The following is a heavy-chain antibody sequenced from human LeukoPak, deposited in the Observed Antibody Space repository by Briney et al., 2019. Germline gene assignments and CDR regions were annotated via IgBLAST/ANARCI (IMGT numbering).Heavy chain of an antibody. J-gene: IGHJ4*02. CDR3: ARALGSGSYYGLDY. D-gene: IGHD3-10*01. CDR2: INHSGST. Sequence: PSETLSLTCAVYGGSFSGYYWSWIRQPPGKGLEWIGEINHSGSTNYNPSLKSRVTISVDTSKNQFSLKLSSVTAADTAVYYCARALGSGSYYGLDYWGQGTLVTVSS. CDR1: GGSFSGYY. V-gene: IGHV4-34*01.